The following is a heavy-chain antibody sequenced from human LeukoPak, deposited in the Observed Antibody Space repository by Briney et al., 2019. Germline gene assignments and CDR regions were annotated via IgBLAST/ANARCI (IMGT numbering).Heavy chain of an antibody. D-gene: IGHD4-17*01. V-gene: IGHV3-53*01. CDR2: IYSGGST. J-gene: IGHJ3*02. CDR3: ARAPDYGDYAFAFDI. CDR1: GFTVSSNY. Sequence: GGSLRLSCAASGFTVSSNYMSWVRQAPGKGLEWVSVIYSGGSTYYADSVKGRFTISRDNSKNTLYLQMNSLRAEDTAVYYCARAPDYGDYAFAFDIWGQGTMVTVSS.